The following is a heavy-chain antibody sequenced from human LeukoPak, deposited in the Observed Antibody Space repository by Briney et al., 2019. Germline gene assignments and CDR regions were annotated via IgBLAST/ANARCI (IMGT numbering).Heavy chain of an antibody. CDR2: IYWDDDK. D-gene: IGHD6-13*01. CDR1: GFALSTSGVG. CDR3: AHIRIAADGTSSFAI. J-gene: IGHJ3*02. Sequence: SGPTLVNPTQTLALTCTFSGFALSTSGVGVGWIRQPPGKALEWLALIYWDDDKRYSPSLKSRLTITKDTSKNQVVLTMTNMDPVDTATYYCAHIRIAADGTSSFAIWGQWTMVTVSS. V-gene: IGHV2-5*02.